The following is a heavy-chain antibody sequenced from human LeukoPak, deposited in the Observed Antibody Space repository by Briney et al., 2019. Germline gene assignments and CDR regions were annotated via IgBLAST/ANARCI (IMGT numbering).Heavy chain of an antibody. J-gene: IGHJ4*02. D-gene: IGHD3-3*01. V-gene: IGHV4-61*02. Sequence: SQTLSLTCSVSGGSISSGTYYWSWIRQPAGTGLEWVGRVSTSGSTNYNTGSTNYNPSLKSRVTISVDTSKNQFSLKLSSVTAADTAVYYCASYDFWSGYPRFDYWGQGTLVTVSS. CDR1: GGSISSGTYY. CDR3: ASYDFWSGYPRFDY. CDR2: VSTSGSTNYNTGST.